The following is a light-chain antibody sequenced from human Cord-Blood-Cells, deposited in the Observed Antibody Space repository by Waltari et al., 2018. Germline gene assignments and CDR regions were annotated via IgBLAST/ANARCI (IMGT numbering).Light chain of an antibody. CDR3: QSYDSSLSGNVV. V-gene: IGLV1-40*01. Sequence: QSVLTQPPSVSRAPGQRVTISCTGTSSTIGPGYDVHWYQQLPGTAPKLLTYGNSNRPSGVPDRFSGSKSGTSASLAITGLQAEDEADYYCQSYDSSLSGNVVFGGGTKLTVL. CDR1: SSTIGPGYD. J-gene: IGLJ2*01. CDR2: GNS.